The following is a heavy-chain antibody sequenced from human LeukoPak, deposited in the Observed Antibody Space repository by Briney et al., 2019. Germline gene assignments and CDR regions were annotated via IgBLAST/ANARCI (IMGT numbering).Heavy chain of an antibody. Sequence: SETLSLTCAVSGYSISSGYYWGWIRQPPGKGLEWIGSIYHSGSTYYNPSLKSRVTISVDTSKNQFSLKLSSVTAADTAVYYCASLVVAATSVWFDPWGQGTLVTVSS. J-gene: IGHJ5*02. CDR3: ASLVVAATSVWFDP. CDR2: IYHSGST. CDR1: GYSISSGYY. V-gene: IGHV4-38-2*01. D-gene: IGHD2-15*01.